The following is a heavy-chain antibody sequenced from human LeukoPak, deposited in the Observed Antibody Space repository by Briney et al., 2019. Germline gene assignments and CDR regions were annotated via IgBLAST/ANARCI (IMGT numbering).Heavy chain of an antibody. Sequence: GGSLRLSCAASGFTFSSYWMSWVRQAPGKGLEWVANIKQDGSEKYYVDSVKGRFTISRDNAKNSLYLQMNSLRAEDTAVYYCARKKEHYDSPFDYWGQGTLVTVSS. CDR2: IKQDGSEK. D-gene: IGHD3-16*01. J-gene: IGHJ4*02. V-gene: IGHV3-7*01. CDR3: ARKKEHYDSPFDY. CDR1: GFTFSSYW.